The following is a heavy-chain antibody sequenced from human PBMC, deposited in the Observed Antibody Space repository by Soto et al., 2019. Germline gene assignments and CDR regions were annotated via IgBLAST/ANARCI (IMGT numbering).Heavy chain of an antibody. CDR1: GGTFGNFT. V-gene: IGHV1-69*01. CDR3: ARWSHWNPLYYSGMDV. CDR2: IIPLFQTA. Sequence: QVQLVQSGAEVKKPGSSVKVSCKASGGTFGNFTISWVRQAPGQGLEWMGGIIPLFQTANYALKFQERVNITADESTSTAYMELNSLRSEDTAVYYCARWSHWNPLYYSGMDVWGQGTTVIVSS. J-gene: IGHJ6*02. D-gene: IGHD1-1*01.